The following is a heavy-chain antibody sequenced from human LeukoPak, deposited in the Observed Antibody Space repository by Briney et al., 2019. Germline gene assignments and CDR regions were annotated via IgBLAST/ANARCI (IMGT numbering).Heavy chain of an antibody. CDR1: GFTFSSYW. CDR3: TRGLGAYHSNWYFDL. J-gene: IGHJ2*01. V-gene: IGHV3-74*01. CDR2: MNSDGSTT. D-gene: IGHD3-16*01. Sequence: GGCLRLSCAASGFTFSSYWMHWVRQAPGKGLVWVSGMNSDGSTTNYADSVKGRFTISRDNAKNTLYLHMSSLRAEDTAVYFCTRGLGAYHSNWYFDLWGRGTQVTVSS.